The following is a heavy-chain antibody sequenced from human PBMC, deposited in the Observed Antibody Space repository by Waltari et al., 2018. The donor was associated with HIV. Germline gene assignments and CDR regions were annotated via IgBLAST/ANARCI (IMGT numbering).Heavy chain of an antibody. D-gene: IGHD6-19*01. Sequence: VRLDQWGSGLLNPSQTLSLTCAVYGGSFKGYFWNWVRRTPGRGLEWIGDVNYRGDTKYNPSLKSRASLSSDTSKNQFSLRLTSLTAADSATYYCARAYNSGPTPHNYYYYGIDVWGRGTTVIVSS. V-gene: IGHV4-34*01. CDR1: GGSFKGYF. CDR2: VNYRGDT. J-gene: IGHJ6*02. CDR3: ARAYNSGPTPHNYYYYGIDV.